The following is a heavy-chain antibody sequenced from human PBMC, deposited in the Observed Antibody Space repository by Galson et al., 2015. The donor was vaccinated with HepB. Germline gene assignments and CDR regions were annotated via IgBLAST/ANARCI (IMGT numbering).Heavy chain of an antibody. CDR3: TTDLGYLGDQLVLYYFDY. Sequence: SLRLSCAASGFTFSNAWMNWVRQAPGKGLEWVGRIKSKTDGGTTDYAAPVKGRFTISRDDSKNTLYLQMNSLKTEDTAVYYCTTDLGYLGDQLVLYYFDYWGQGTLVTVSS. CDR1: GFTFSNAW. CDR2: IKSKTDGGTT. V-gene: IGHV3-15*07. D-gene: IGHD2-2*01. J-gene: IGHJ4*02.